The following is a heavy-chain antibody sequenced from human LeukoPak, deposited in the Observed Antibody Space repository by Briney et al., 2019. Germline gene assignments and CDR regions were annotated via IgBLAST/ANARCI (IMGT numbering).Heavy chain of an antibody. D-gene: IGHD1-14*01. Sequence: PSETLSLTCTVSGGSISSYYWSWLRQPPGKGLEWIGYIYYSGSTNYNPSLKSRVTISVDTSKNQFSLKLSSVTAADTAVYYCARLTHLSAFDIWGQGTMVTVSS. CDR2: IYYSGST. CDR1: GGSISSYY. J-gene: IGHJ3*02. V-gene: IGHV4-59*01. CDR3: ARLTHLSAFDI.